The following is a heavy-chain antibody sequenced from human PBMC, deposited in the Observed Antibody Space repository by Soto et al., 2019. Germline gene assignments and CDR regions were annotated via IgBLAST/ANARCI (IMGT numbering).Heavy chain of an antibody. CDR1: GGSISPYY. CDR3: ARLGAHYQSLDP. Sequence: QVQLQESGPGLVKPSETLFLTCTVSGGSISPYYWTWIRQPPGKGLEWIGYIYYGGTTSYNPSLKSPVTISLETSKSQISLRLSSVTAADTAIYYCARLGAHYQSLDPWGPGTLVTVSS. J-gene: IGHJ5*02. V-gene: IGHV4-59*08. D-gene: IGHD2-2*01. CDR2: IYYGGTT.